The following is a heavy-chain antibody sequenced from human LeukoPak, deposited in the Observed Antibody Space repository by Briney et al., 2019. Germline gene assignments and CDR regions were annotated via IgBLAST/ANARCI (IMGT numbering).Heavy chain of an antibody. CDR3: ARIMDTAWGMDV. D-gene: IGHD3-16*01. Sequence: SETLSLTCSVSGGSISGSSYYWSWIRQPPGQVLEWIGYIYYSGSTNYNPSLKSRVTISVDTSKNQFSLKLTSVTAADTAVYYCARIMDTAWGMDVWGQGTTVTVSS. CDR2: IYYSGST. CDR1: GGSISGSSYY. J-gene: IGHJ6*02. V-gene: IGHV4-61*01.